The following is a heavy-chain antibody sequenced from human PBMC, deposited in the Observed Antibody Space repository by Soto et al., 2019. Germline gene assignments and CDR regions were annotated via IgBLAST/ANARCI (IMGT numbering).Heavy chain of an antibody. CDR3: ARGVIAVAGARRSWGRPGEDDY. D-gene: IGHD6-19*01. J-gene: IGHJ4*02. V-gene: IGHV1-18*01. CDR2: ISAYNGNT. CDR1: GYTFTSYG. Sequence: QVQLLQSGAAVKKPGASVKVSCKASGYTFTSYGISWVRQAPGQGLEWMGWISAYNGNTNYAQKLQGRVTMTTDTSTSTAYMELRSLRSDDTAVYYCARGVIAVAGARRSWGRPGEDDYWGQGTLVTVSS.